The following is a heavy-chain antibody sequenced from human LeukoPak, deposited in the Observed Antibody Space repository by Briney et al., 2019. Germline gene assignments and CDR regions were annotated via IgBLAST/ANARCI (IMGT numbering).Heavy chain of an antibody. D-gene: IGHD2-15*01. CDR1: GFTFSTYT. J-gene: IGHJ6*02. CDR3: ARVFHPAYSSPMNL. Sequence: PGGSLRLSCAASGFTFSTYTMHWVRQAPGKGLEWVALISYDVSNGYYADSVKGRFTISRDNSKNTLFLQMNSLRADDTAVYYCARVFHPAYSSPMNLGGQGPAVTVS. CDR2: ISYDVSNG. V-gene: IGHV3-30*04.